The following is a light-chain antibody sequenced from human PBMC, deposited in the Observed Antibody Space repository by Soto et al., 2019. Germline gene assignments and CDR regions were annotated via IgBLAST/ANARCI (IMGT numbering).Light chain of an antibody. Sequence: EVVLTQSPGTLSLSPGERATLSCRASQNVYINSLAWYQQRPGQTPRLLIYGASTRAAAIPDRFSGSGSGADFALTIDGLEPEDFAIYYCHQYGDSPLTFGPGTRVD. J-gene: IGKJ3*01. CDR1: QNVYINS. CDR2: GAS. V-gene: IGKV3-20*01. CDR3: HQYGDSPLT.